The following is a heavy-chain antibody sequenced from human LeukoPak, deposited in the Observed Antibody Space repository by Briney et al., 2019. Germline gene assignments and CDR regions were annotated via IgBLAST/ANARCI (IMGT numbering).Heavy chain of an antibody. CDR3: ARLSRGLLLVDM. J-gene: IGHJ3*02. CDR1: GYSISSSDY. CDR2: IYHSGAS. Sequence: PPETLSLTCVVSGYSISSSDYWGWIRQPPGRGLEWIGNIYHSGASYYNPSLKSRVTISVDTSKNQFSLKLTSVTAADTAVYYCARLSRGLLLVDMWGQGTMVTVSS. D-gene: IGHD1-26*01. V-gene: IGHV4-38-2*01.